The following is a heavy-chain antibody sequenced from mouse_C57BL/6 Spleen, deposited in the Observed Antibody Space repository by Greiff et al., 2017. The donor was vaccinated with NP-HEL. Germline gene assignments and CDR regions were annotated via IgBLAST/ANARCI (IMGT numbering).Heavy chain of an antibody. D-gene: IGHD2-2*01. CDR3: AREGLRRGEPYAMDY. J-gene: IGHJ4*01. V-gene: IGHV1-55*01. CDR2: IYPGSGST. Sequence: QVQLQQPGAELVKPGASVKMSCKASGYTFTSYWITWVKQRPGQGLEWIGDIYPGSGSTNYNEKFKSKATLTVDTPSSKAYMQLSSPTSEDSAVYYCAREGLRRGEPYAMDYWGQGTSVTVSS. CDR1: GYTFTSYW.